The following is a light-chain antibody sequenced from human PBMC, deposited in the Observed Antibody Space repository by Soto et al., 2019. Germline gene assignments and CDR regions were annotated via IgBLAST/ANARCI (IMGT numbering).Light chain of an antibody. Sequence: VLTQSPVTLSLSQGERATLSCRASQSLSNSFIAWYQQKPGQAPRLLIYDTSSRATGIPDRFSGSGSGTDFTLTISRLEPEDFSVFYCQQYGTSEIIFGQGTRLAIK. V-gene: IGKV3-20*01. CDR1: QSLSNSF. CDR2: DTS. CDR3: QQYGTSEII. J-gene: IGKJ5*01.